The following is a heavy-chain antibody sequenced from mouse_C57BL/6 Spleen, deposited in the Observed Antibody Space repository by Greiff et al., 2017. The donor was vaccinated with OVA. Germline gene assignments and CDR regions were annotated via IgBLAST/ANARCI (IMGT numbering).Heavy chain of an antibody. CDR3: ARGGYYGSSLRFEAMDY. V-gene: IGHV1-39*01. J-gene: IGHJ4*01. Sequence: VQLQQSGPELVKPGASVKISCKASGYSFTDYNMNWVKQSNGKSLEWIGVINPNYGTTSYNQKFKGKATLTVDQSSSTAYMQLNSLTSEDSAVYYCARGGYYGSSLRFEAMDYRGQGTSVTVSS. CDR1: GYSFTDYN. CDR2: INPNYGTT. D-gene: IGHD1-1*01.